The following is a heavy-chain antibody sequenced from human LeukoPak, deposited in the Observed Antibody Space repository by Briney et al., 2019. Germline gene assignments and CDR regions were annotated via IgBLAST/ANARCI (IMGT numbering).Heavy chain of an antibody. CDR1: GGTFSSYA. CDR3: ARDGSAATGPSYFDC. D-gene: IGHD6-13*01. Sequence: SVKVSCKASGGTFSSYAITWLRQAPGQGLEWMGGIIPIFRTSHYALKFQGRVTITADDSTSTAYMELSSLRSDDTAVYYCARDGSAATGPSYFDCWGQGTLVTVSS. CDR2: IIPIFRTS. V-gene: IGHV1-69*13. J-gene: IGHJ4*02.